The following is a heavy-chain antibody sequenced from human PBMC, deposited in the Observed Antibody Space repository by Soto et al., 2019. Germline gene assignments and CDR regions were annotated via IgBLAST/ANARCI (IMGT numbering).Heavy chain of an antibody. CDR1: GFTFSTYY. J-gene: IGHJ2*01. Sequence: EVQLVESGGDLVQPGGSLRLSCEAFGFTFSTYYMTWFRRAPGKGLEWVANIRQDGNEIYYLDSVRGRFTISRDNARNSLFLQMSSLRAEDTAVYYCARVGGAWYSDLWGRGTLVTVSS. D-gene: IGHD3-10*01. V-gene: IGHV3-7*01. CDR3: ARVGGAWYSDL. CDR2: IRQDGNEI.